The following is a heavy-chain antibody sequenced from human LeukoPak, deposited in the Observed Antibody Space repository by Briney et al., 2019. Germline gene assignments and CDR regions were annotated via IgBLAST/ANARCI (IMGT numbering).Heavy chain of an antibody. Sequence: SETLSLTCAVSVGSISSGGYSWSWIRQPPGKGLEWIGYIYHSGSTHYNPSLKSRVTISVDRSKNQFSLKLSSVTAADTAVYYCARGSGYGGLDYWGQGTLVTVSS. CDR1: VGSISSGGYS. CDR3: ARGSGYGGLDY. V-gene: IGHV4-30-2*01. J-gene: IGHJ4*02. D-gene: IGHD5-12*01. CDR2: IYHSGST.